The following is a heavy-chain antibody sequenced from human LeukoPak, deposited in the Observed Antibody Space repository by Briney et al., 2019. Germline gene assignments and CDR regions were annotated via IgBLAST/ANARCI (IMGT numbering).Heavy chain of an antibody. D-gene: IGHD3-3*01. V-gene: IGHV3-23*01. CDR2: ISGSGGST. CDR1: GFTFSSYA. J-gene: IGHJ4*02. CDR3: AKGGLRFLEWLPTDY. Sequence: GGSLRLSCAASGFTFSSYAMSWVRQAPGKGLEWVSAISGSGGSTYYADSVKGRFTISRDNSKNTLYLQMNSLRAEDTAVYYCAKGGLRFLEWLPTDYWDQGTLVTVSS.